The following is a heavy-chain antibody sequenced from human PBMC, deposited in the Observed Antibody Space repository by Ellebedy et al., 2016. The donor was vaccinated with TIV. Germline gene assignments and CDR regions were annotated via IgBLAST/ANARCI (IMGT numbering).Heavy chain of an antibody. J-gene: IGHJ6*02. D-gene: IGHD1-26*01. Sequence: SETLSLXXAVSGGSISSSNWWSWVRQPPGKGLEWIGEIYHSGSTNYNPSLKSRVTISVDKSKNQFSLKLSSVTAADTAVYYCARARARSYYYGMDVWGQGTTVTVSS. CDR2: IYHSGST. CDR1: GGSISSSNW. CDR3: ARARARSYYYGMDV. V-gene: IGHV4-4*02.